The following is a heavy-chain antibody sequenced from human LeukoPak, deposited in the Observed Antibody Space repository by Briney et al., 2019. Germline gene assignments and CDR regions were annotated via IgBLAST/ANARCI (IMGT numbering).Heavy chain of an antibody. J-gene: IGHJ5*02. CDR2: IYYSGST. D-gene: IGHD1-7*01. CDR1: GGSISSYY. V-gene: IGHV4-59*01. Sequence: SETLSLTCTVSGGSISSYYWSWIRQPPGKGLEWIGYIYYSGSTNYNPSLKSRVTISVDTSKNQFSLKLSSVTAADTAVCYCARERLELRGWFDPWGQGTLVTVSS. CDR3: ARERLELRGWFDP.